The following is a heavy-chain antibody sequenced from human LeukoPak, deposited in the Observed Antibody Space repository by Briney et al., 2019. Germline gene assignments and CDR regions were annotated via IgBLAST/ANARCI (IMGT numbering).Heavy chain of an antibody. CDR3: AKARLGAMLYFDC. J-gene: IGHJ4*02. D-gene: IGHD1-26*01. V-gene: IGHV3-23*01. CDR1: GFTFSSYG. Sequence: GGSLRLPCAASGFTFSSYGMSWVRQAPGKGLEWVSAMSGDGATTYYADSVKGRFTISRDNSKNALYLQINSLGAEDTAVYYCAKARLGAMLYFDCWGQGTLVTVSS. CDR2: MSGDGATT.